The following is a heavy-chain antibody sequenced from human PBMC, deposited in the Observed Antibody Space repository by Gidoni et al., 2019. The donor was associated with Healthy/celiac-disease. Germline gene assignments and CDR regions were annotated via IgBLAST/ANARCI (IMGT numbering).Heavy chain of an antibody. Sequence: EVQLVESGGGLVQPGGSLRLSCAASGFTFSTYSMNWVPRAPGKGLGWVSYISSSSSTIYYADSVKGRFTISRDNAKNSLYLQMNSLRDEDTAVYYCARINIVVGPAATRHYYYYYMDVWGKGTTVTVSS. D-gene: IGHD2-2*01. V-gene: IGHV3-48*02. CDR1: GFTFSTYS. CDR2: ISSSSSTI. J-gene: IGHJ6*03. CDR3: ARINIVVGPAATRHYYYYYMDV.